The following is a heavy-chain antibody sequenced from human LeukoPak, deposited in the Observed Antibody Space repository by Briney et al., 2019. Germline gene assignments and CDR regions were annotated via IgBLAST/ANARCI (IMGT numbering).Heavy chain of an antibody. J-gene: IGHJ3*02. D-gene: IGHD3-9*01. CDR1: GYSFTSYW. V-gene: IGHV5-51*01. CDR2: IYPGDSDT. CDR3: ARLAGVRYFDWLPLRGYDAFDI. Sequence: GESLKISCKGSGYSFTSYWIGWVRQMPGKGLEWMGIIYPGDSDTRYSPSFQGQVTISADKSISTAYLQWSSLKASDTAMYYCARLAGVRYFDWLPLRGYDAFDIWGQGTMVTVSS.